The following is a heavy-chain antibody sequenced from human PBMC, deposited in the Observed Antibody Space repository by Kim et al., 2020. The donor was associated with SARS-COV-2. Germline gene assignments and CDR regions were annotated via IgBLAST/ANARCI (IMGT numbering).Heavy chain of an antibody. D-gene: IGHD3-10*01. J-gene: IGHJ4*02. Sequence: HKSRVTISVDTSKNQFSLKLSSVTAADTAVYYCARSSMVRGWTRSYYFDYWGQGTLVTVSS. CDR3: ARSSMVRGWTRSYYFDY. V-gene: IGHV4-34*01.